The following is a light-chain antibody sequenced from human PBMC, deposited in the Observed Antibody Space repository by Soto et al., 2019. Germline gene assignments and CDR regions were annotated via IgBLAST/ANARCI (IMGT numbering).Light chain of an antibody. CDR2: GAS. J-gene: IGKJ1*01. Sequence: IVLTQSPGTLSLSPGERATLSCRASQTVSSNFLAWYQEKPGQGPRLLIYGASSRATGIPDRFSGSGSGTDFTLTISRLEPEDFAVYYCQQYGSSIKTFGQGTKVDIK. CDR1: QTVSSNF. CDR3: QQYGSSIKT. V-gene: IGKV3-20*01.